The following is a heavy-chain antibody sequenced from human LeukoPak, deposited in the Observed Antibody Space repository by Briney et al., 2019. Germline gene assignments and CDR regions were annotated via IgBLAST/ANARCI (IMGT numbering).Heavy chain of an antibody. J-gene: IGHJ5*02. D-gene: IGHD2-15*01. Sequence: SETLSLTCIVSGGSINGYYWSWIRQPPGKGLEWIGYIYSSGSTNYNPSLKSRVTISVDTSKNQFSLKLSSVTAAVTAVYHCTRANRHCSGGSCYPSWFDPWGQGTLVTVSS. CDR3: TRANRHCSGGSCYPSWFDP. V-gene: IGHV4-59*01. CDR1: GGSINGYY. CDR2: IYSSGST.